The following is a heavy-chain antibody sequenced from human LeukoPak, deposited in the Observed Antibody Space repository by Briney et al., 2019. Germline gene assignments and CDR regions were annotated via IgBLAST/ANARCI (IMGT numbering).Heavy chain of an antibody. V-gene: IGHV4-34*01. CDR1: GGSFSGYY. CDR2: INHSGST. D-gene: IGHD6-13*01. Sequence: SETLSLTCAVYGGSFSGYYWSWIHQPPGKGLEWIGEINHSGSTNYNPSLKSRVTISVDTSKNQFSLKLSSVTAADTAVYYCASIAAARAHYYYYGMDVWGQGTTVTVSS. J-gene: IGHJ6*02. CDR3: ASIAAARAHYYYYGMDV.